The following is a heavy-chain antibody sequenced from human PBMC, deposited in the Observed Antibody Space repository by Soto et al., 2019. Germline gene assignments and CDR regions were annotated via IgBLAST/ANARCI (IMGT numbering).Heavy chain of an antibody. CDR3: ARGSQQLVRYYYYYGMDV. D-gene: IGHD6-13*01. CDR2: IWYDGSNK. J-gene: IGHJ6*02. V-gene: IGHV3-33*01. Sequence: QVQLVESGGGVVQPGRSLRLSCAASGFTFSSYGMHWVRRAPGKGLEWVAVIWYDGSNKYYADSVKGRFTISRDNSKNTLYLQMNSLRAEDTAVYYCARGSQQLVRYYYYYGMDVWGQGTTVTVSS. CDR1: GFTFSSYG.